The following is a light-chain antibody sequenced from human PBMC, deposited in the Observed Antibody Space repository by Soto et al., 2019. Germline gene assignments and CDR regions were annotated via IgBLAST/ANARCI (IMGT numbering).Light chain of an antibody. V-gene: IGKV1-5*01. CDR3: QQYSSYSRT. CDR2: DAS. J-gene: IGKJ1*01. CDR1: QDLDRW. Sequence: DIQMTQSPSSLAASAGGRVTITCRASQDLDRWLAWYQQKPGKAPKLLIYDASSLASGVPSRFSGSGSGTHFTLTISSLQPDDFATYYCQQYSSYSRTFGQGTKVDIK.